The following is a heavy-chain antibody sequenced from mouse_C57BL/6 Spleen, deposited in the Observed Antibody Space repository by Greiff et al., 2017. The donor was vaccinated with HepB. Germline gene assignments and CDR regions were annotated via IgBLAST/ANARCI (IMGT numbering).Heavy chain of an antibody. J-gene: IGHJ4*01. CDR3: ARWYDYDPYYYAMDY. CDR2: IYPGDGDT. CDR1: GYAFSSYW. Sequence: VQLQQSGAELVKPGASVKISCKASGYAFSSYWMNWVKQRPGKGLEWIEQIYPGDGDTNYNGKFKGKATLTADKSSSTAYMQLSSLTSEDSAVYFCARWYDYDPYYYAMDYWGQGTSVTVSS. D-gene: IGHD2-4*01. V-gene: IGHV1-80*01.